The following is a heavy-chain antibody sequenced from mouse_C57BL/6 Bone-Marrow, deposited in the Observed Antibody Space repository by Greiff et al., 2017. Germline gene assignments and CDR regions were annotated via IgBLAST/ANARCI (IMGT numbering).Heavy chain of an antibody. CDR3: ARDDGWGYFDY. J-gene: IGHJ2*01. CDR1: GYTFTSYW. V-gene: IGHV1-69*01. D-gene: IGHD2-3*01. Sequence: QVQLQQSGAELVMPGASVKLSCKASGYTFTSYWMHWVKQRPGQGLEWIGEIDPSDSYTNYNQKFKGKSTLTVDQSSSTAYMQLSSLTSEDSAVYDCARDDGWGYFDYWGQGTTLTVSA. CDR2: IDPSDSYT.